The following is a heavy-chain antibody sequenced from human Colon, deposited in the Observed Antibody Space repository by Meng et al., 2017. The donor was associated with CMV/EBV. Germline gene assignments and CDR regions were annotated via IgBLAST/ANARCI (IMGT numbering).Heavy chain of an antibody. CDR1: GDSVKSDNSY. CDR2: MHHSGNT. V-gene: IGHV4-30-4*08. D-gene: IGHD5-12*01. CDR3: ARDSGGYASLDH. Sequence: QVQLQESGPGLVRPSQPLSPTCTVSGDSVKSDNSYWSWFRQPPGKGPQWIGYMHHSGNTYYNPSLKSRLSISIDSSKNQFSLKLTSVAATDTAVYYCARDSGGYASLDHWSQGTLVTVSS. J-gene: IGHJ4*02.